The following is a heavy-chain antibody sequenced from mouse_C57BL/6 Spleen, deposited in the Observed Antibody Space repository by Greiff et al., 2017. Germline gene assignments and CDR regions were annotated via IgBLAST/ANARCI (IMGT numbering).Heavy chain of an antibody. CDR3: ARLAYGNYEAWFAY. V-gene: IGHV1-72*01. D-gene: IGHD2-1*01. J-gene: IGHJ3*01. CDR1: GYTFTSYW. Sequence: QVHVKQSGAELVKPGASVKLSCKASGYTFTSYWMHWVKQRPGRGLEWIGRIDPNSGGTKYNEKFKSKATLTVDKPSSTAYMQLSSLTSEDSAVYYCARLAYGNYEAWFAYWGQGTLVTVSA. CDR2: IDPNSGGT.